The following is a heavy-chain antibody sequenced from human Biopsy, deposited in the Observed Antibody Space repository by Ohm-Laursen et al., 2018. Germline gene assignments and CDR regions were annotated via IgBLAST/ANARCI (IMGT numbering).Heavy chain of an antibody. CDR3: AAGADGYYTEFDY. Sequence: SVKVSCNASGGPSSNYAFSWVRQAPGQGLEWVGRIVPILGHLNYAQRFQGRVSITADKSTTYVYMELSRLTSGDTAVYYCAAGADGYYTEFDYWGPGTTVTVSS. V-gene: IGHV1-69*04. D-gene: IGHD3-3*01. CDR2: IVPILGHL. J-gene: IGHJ4*02. CDR1: GGPSSNYA.